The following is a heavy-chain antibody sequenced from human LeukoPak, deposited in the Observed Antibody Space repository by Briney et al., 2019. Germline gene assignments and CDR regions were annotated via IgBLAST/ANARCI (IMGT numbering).Heavy chain of an antibody. Sequence: PGGSLKLSCTTSGFTFSHNYMSWVRQAAGKGLEWVSVLYCGGSTSYADSVKGRFTISRDNSNATLYLQMNSLRVEDTAGYYCARATTVTYTTPFDLWGQGTLVTVSS. D-gene: IGHD4-11*01. V-gene: IGHV3-66*01. J-gene: IGHJ4*02. CDR3: ARATTVTYTTPFDL. CDR1: GFTFSHNY. CDR2: LYCGGST.